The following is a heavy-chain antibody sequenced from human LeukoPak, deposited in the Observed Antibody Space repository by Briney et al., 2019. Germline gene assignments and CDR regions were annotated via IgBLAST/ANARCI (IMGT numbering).Heavy chain of an antibody. CDR3: ARTPDYDFWSGGYDY. CDR2: INPNSGGT. Sequence: ASVKVSCKASGGTFSSYAISWVRQAHGRGLEWMGWINPNSGGTNYAQKFQGRVTMTRDTSISTAYMELSRLRSDDTAVYYCARTPDYDFWSGGYDYWGQGTLVTVSS. D-gene: IGHD3-3*01. V-gene: IGHV1-2*02. J-gene: IGHJ4*02. CDR1: GGTFSSYA.